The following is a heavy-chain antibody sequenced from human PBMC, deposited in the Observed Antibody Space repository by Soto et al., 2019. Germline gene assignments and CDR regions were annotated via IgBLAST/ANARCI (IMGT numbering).Heavy chain of an antibody. CDR1: GGSIIIGGYY. CDR3: ARASDTAFDY. J-gene: IGHJ4*02. Sequence: LSLTCTVSGGSIIIGGYYWSWIRQHPGKGLEWIGYIYYSGSTYYNPSLKSRVTISVDTSKNQFSLKLSSVTAADTAVYYCARASDTAFDYRGQGTLVTVSS. D-gene: IGHD5-18*01. V-gene: IGHV4-31*03. CDR2: IYYSGST.